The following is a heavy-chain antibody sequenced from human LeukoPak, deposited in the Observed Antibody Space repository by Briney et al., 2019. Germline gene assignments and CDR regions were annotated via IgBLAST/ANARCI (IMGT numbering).Heavy chain of an antibody. CDR2: IYYSGST. Sequence: PSETLSLTCTVSGGSISSGGYYWSWIRQHPGKGLEWIGYIYYSGSTYYNPSLKSRVTISVDTSKNQFSLKLSSVTAADTAVYYCARDSYDCSGGSCYANWFDPWGQGTLVTVSS. CDR1: GGSISSGGYY. J-gene: IGHJ5*02. D-gene: IGHD2-15*01. CDR3: ARDSYDCSGGSCYANWFDP. V-gene: IGHV4-31*03.